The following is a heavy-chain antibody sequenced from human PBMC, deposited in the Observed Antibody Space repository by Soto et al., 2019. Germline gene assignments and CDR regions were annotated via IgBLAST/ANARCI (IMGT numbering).Heavy chain of an antibody. CDR1: GAAISGYY. J-gene: IGHJ4*01. CDR3: VRDGRERQFDY. Sequence: QVRLQESGPGLVKPSETLSLTCVVSGAAISGYYWSWIRQPPGKGLEWIGFIYYSGSTTNYSPYLKNRVTISVDTSKNIISLRLGSVTAAYTAIYYCVRDGRERQFDYWGHGTLVTVSS. CDR2: IYYSGSTT. V-gene: IGHV4-59*01. D-gene: IGHD1-26*01.